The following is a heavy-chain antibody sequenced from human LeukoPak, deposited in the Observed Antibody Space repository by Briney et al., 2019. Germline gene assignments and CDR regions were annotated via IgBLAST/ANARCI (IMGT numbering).Heavy chain of an antibody. CDR2: TYYSGST. CDR3: ARVGSRGSGSYYSDY. Sequence: SETLSLTCTVSGGSVSSGSYYWSWIRQPPGKGLEWIGYTYYSGSTNYNPSLKSRVTISVDTSKNQFSLKLSSVTAADTAVYYCARVGSRGSGSYYSDYWGQGTLVTVSS. V-gene: IGHV4-61*01. J-gene: IGHJ4*02. D-gene: IGHD3-10*01. CDR1: GGSVSSGSYY.